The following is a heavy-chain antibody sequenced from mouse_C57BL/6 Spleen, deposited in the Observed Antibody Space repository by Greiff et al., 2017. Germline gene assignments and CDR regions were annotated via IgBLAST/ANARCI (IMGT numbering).Heavy chain of an antibody. CDR1: GFNIKDDY. V-gene: IGHV14-4*01. D-gene: IGHD1-1*01. CDR2: IDPENGDT. Sequence: VQLQQSGAELVRPGASVKLSCTASGFNIKDDYMHWVKQRPEQGLEWIGWIDPENGDTEYASKFQGKATITADTSSNTAYLQLSSLTSEDTAVYYGTTLITTVVAGVDYWGQGTTLTVSS. J-gene: IGHJ2*01. CDR3: TTLITTVVAGVDY.